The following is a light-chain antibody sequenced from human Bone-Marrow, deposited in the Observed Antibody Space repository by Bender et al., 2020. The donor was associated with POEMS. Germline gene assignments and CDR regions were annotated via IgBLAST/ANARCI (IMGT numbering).Light chain of an antibody. J-gene: IGLJ3*02. CDR2: DVN. CDR3: CSYAGSNTWV. Sequence: QSALTQPRSVSGSPGQSVTISCTGSSSDVGDYDYVSWYQQHPDKAPTLLIYDVNDLASGVPDRFSGSKSGDTASLTISGLRFEDEAHYYCCSYAGSNTWVFGRGTKLTVL. V-gene: IGLV2-11*01. CDR1: SSDVGDYDY.